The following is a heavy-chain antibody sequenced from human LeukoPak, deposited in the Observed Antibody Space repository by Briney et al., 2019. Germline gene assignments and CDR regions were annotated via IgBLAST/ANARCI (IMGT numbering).Heavy chain of an antibody. CDR3: ARDPSGWYYFDY. D-gene: IGHD6-19*01. J-gene: IGHJ4*02. CDR2: IYYSGST. Sequence: SETLSLTCTVSGGSISSYYWSWIRQPPGKGPEWIGYIYYSGSTNYNPSLKSRVTISVDTSKNQFSLKLSSVTAADTAVYYCARDPSGWYYFDYWGQGTLVTVSS. V-gene: IGHV4-59*01. CDR1: GGSISSYY.